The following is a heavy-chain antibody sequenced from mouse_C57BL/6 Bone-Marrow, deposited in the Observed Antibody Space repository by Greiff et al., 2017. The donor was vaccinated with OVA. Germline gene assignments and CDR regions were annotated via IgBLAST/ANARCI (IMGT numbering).Heavy chain of an antibody. J-gene: IGHJ4*01. V-gene: IGHV1-50*01. CDR2: IDPSDSYT. D-gene: IGHD3-2*01. CDR3: ARRRQRRLQGAMDY. CDR1: GYTFTSYW. Sequence: QVQLQQPGAELVTPGASVKLSCKASGYTFTSYWMQWVKQRPGQGLEWIGEIDPSDSYTNYNQKFKGKATLTVDTSSSTAYMQLSSLTSEDSAVYYCARRRQRRLQGAMDYWGQGTSVTVSS.